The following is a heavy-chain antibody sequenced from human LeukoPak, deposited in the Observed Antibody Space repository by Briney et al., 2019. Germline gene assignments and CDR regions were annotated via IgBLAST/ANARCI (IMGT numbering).Heavy chain of an antibody. CDR3: AKATCSGASCFSDSRDAFDL. CDR1: GIIFSDFG. CDR2: IWYDGSNK. J-gene: IGHJ3*01. D-gene: IGHD2-15*01. Sequence: GGSLRLSCAASGIIFSDFGMHWVRQAPGKGLEWMAIIWYDGSNKYYADSVKGRFTISRDNSQSTMYLQMNSLRAEDTAVYYCAKATCSGASCFSDSRDAFDLWGQGTMVTVSS. V-gene: IGHV3-33*06.